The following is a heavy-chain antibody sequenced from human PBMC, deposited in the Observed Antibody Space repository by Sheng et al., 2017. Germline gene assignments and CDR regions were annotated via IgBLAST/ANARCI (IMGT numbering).Heavy chain of an antibody. CDR3: ASKVPAAAADDY. CDR2: ISSSGATI. V-gene: IGHV3-48*03. Sequence: EVQLVQSGGGLVKPGGSLRLSCAASRYPLSNYDVNWVRQAPGKGLEWVSYISSSGATIYYADSVKGRFTISRDHARNSVNLQMNSLRAEDTAMYFCASKVPAAAADDYWGQGTLVIVSS. J-gene: IGHJ4*02. D-gene: IGHD6-13*01. CDR1: RYPLSNYD.